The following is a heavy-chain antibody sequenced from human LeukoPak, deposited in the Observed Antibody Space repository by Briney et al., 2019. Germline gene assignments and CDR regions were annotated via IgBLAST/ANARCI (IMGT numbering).Heavy chain of an antibody. Sequence: ASVKVSCKASGYTFTGYYMHWVRQAPGQGLEWMGWINPNSGGTNYAQKFQGRVTMTRDTSISTAYMELSRLRSDDTAVYYCASAPYSGSAYYFDYWGQGTLVTVSS. V-gene: IGHV1-2*02. CDR3: ASAPYSGSAYYFDY. CDR1: GYTFTGYY. J-gene: IGHJ4*02. CDR2: INPNSGGT. D-gene: IGHD1-26*01.